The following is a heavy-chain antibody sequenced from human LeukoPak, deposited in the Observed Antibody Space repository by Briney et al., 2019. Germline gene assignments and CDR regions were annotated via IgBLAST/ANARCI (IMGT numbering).Heavy chain of an antibody. CDR2: ISSPGGNT. V-gene: IGHV3-23*01. CDR1: GFILSSFA. CDR3: AKTGNGYTTEYLHH. D-gene: IGHD5-24*01. Sequence: PGGSLRLSCTSSGFILSSFAMSWVRQAPGKGLEWVSSISSPGGNTYYADSVKGRFTISRDNSKNALYLQMNSLRAEDTAVYYCAKTGNGYTTEYLHHWGQGTLVTVSS. J-gene: IGHJ1*01.